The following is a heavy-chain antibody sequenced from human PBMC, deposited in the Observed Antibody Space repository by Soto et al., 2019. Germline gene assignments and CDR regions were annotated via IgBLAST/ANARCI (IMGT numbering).Heavy chain of an antibody. V-gene: IGHV4-38-2*02. Sequence: SETLSLTCTVSGYSISSGYYWGWIRQPPGKGLEWIGSIYHSGSTYYNPSLKSRVTISVDTSKNQFSLKLSSVTAADTAVYYCARGWWGYWGQGTLVTVSS. CDR1: GYSISSGYY. CDR2: IYHSGST. D-gene: IGHD2-8*02. J-gene: IGHJ4*02. CDR3: ARGWWGY.